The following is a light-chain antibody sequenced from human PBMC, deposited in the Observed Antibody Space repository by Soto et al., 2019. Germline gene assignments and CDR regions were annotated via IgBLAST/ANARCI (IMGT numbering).Light chain of an antibody. Sequence: TLTQPPSESGSTGQSVTISCTGTSTDFVGYNRVSWYQQPPGTAPKLMIYEVSKRPSGVPDRFSGSKSGNTASLTISGLQAADEADYYCSLYTSENAYVFGTGTKVTVL. CDR3: SLYTSENAYV. CDR2: EVS. J-gene: IGLJ1*01. V-gene: IGLV2-18*01. CDR1: STDFVGYNR.